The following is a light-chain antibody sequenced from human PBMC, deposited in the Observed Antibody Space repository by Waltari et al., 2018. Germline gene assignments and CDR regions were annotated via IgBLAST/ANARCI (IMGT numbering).Light chain of an antibody. CDR1: STDVGAYNY. CDR2: DVT. Sequence: QSALTQPASVSGSPGQSITISCTGTSTDVGAYNYVSWYQQHPGKAPKLMIHDVTNRPSGVSNRFSGSKSGNTASLTISGLQAEDEADYYCSSFSSSITVLFGGGTKLTVL. J-gene: IGLJ2*01. CDR3: SSFSSSITVL. V-gene: IGLV2-14*03.